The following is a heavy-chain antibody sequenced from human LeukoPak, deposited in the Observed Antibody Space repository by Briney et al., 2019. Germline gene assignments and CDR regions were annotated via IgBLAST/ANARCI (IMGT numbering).Heavy chain of an antibody. Sequence: GGSLRLSCAASGFTFRTHWMIWVRQAPGKGLQWVANINEDGSEKYYVDSVKGRFTISRDNAKNSLDLQMTGLRAEDTAVYYCVRVQLERHSPLDHYYYYGLDAWGQGTTVTVSS. CDR2: INEDGSEK. CDR1: GFTFRTHW. J-gene: IGHJ6*02. D-gene: IGHD1-1*01. V-gene: IGHV3-7*01. CDR3: VRVQLERHSPLDHYYYYGLDA.